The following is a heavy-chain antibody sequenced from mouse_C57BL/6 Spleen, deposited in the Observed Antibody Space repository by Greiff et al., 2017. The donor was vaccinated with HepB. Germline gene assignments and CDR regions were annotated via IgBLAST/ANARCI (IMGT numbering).Heavy chain of an antibody. V-gene: IGHV2-5*01. CDR2: IWRGGST. CDR3: AKKGDYYYGSSYAMDY. J-gene: IGHJ4*01. CDR1: GFSLTSYG. D-gene: IGHD1-1*01. Sequence: VMLVESGPGLVQPSQSLSITCTVSGFSLTSYGIHWVRQSPGKGLEWLGVIWRGGSTDYNAAFMSRLSITKDNSKSQVFFKMNSLQADDTAIYYCAKKGDYYYGSSYAMDYWGQGTSVTVSS.